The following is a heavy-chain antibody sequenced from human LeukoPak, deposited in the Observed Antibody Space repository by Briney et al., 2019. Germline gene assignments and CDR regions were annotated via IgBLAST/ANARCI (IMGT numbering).Heavy chain of an antibody. CDR3: ARDPYGSGQFDY. V-gene: IGHV1-2*06. J-gene: IGHJ4*02. CDR2: INPNSGGT. Sequence: GASVKVSCKASGYTFTGYYKHWVRQAPGQGLEWMGRINPNSGGTNYAQKFQGRVTMTRDTSISTAYMELSRLRSDDTAVYYCARDPYGSGQFDYWGQGTLVTVSS. CDR1: GYTFTGYY. D-gene: IGHD3-10*01.